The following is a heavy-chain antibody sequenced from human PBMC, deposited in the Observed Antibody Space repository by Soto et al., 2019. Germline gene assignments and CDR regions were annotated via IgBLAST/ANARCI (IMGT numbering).Heavy chain of an antibody. D-gene: IGHD3-22*01. V-gene: IGHV3-21*01. CDR1: GFTFSSDS. Sequence: PGGSLRLSCAASGFTFSSDSMNWVRQAPGKGLEWVSSISSSSSYIYYADSVKGRFTISRDNAKNSLYLQMNSLRAEDTAVYYCARDRKGDSSGYYYLKYWGQGTLVTVSS. CDR2: ISSSSSYI. CDR3: ARDRKGDSSGYYYLKY. J-gene: IGHJ4*02.